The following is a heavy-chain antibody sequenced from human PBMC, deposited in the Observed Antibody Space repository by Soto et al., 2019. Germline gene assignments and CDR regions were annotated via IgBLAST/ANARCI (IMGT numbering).Heavy chain of an antibody. CDR3: ARDPWAADY. CDR2: IYSGGST. Sequence: GGSLRLSCAASGFTVSTKYMSWVRQAPGKGLEWVSVIYSGGSTFYADSVRGRFTISRDNSKNTVNLQMNSLRAEDTAVYYCARDPWAADYWGQGTLVTVS. V-gene: IGHV3-66*01. D-gene: IGHD3-16*01. J-gene: IGHJ4*02. CDR1: GFTVSTKY.